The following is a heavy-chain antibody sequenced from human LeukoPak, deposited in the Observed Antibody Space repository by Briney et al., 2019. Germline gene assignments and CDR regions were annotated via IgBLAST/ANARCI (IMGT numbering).Heavy chain of an antibody. J-gene: IGHJ6*04. V-gene: IGHV3-23*01. D-gene: IGHD6-13*01. Sequence: PGGSLRLSCGASGFIFINYGMTWVRQASGKGLEWVSSITGSGDGTFYADSVKGRFTISRDNFKNALFLQMNGLTADDTAVYYCSSWVGRGKGTTVIVTS. CDR1: GFIFINYG. CDR3: SSWVG. CDR2: ITGSGDGT.